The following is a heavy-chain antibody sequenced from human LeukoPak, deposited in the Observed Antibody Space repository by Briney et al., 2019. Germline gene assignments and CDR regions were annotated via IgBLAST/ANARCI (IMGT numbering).Heavy chain of an antibody. D-gene: IGHD2-2*01. V-gene: IGHV1-69*05. CDR1: GGTFSSYA. Sequence: SVKVSCKASGGTFSSYAISWVRHAPGQGLEWMGGIILIFGTANYAQKFQGRVTITTDESTSTAYMELSSLRSEDTAVYYCASYIVVVPAANGHFQHWGQGTLVTVSS. CDR2: IILIFGTA. J-gene: IGHJ1*01. CDR3: ASYIVVVPAANGHFQH.